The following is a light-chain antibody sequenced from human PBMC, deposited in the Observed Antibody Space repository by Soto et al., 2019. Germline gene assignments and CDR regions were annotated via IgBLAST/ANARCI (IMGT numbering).Light chain of an antibody. Sequence: VLKKRPVGLALYTGERATLSLRASQSVRTYLAWYQVKPGQAPRLLSYDASRRASGVPARFSGSGSGTDFTLTSSRLEPEDFALYYSPQCHTWPPTTFRLGPRRE. CDR2: DAS. CDR1: QSVRTY. J-gene: IGKJ5*01. CDR3: PQCHTWPPTT. V-gene: IGKV3-11*01.